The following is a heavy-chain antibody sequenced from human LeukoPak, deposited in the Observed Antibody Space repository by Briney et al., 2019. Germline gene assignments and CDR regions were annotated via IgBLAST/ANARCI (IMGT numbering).Heavy chain of an antibody. D-gene: IGHD2-2*01. V-gene: IGHV4-31*03. J-gene: IGHJ3*02. CDR1: GGSISSGGYY. CDR3: ARGLVVVPAATSPDDRYKIGVSYAFDI. CDR2: IYYSGST. Sequence: SETLSLTCTVSGGSISSGGYYWSWIRQHPGKGLEWIGYIYYSGSTYYNPSLKSRVTISVDTSKNQFSLKLSSVTAADTAVYYCARGLVVVPAATSPDDRYKIGVSYAFDIWGQGTMVTVSS.